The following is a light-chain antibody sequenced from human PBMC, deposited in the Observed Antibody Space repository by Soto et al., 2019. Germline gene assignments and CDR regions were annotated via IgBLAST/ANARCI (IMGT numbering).Light chain of an antibody. Sequence: IVLTQSPATLSLSPGERATLSGMSSQDISSYLIWYQQKPGQAPRLLMYDVSNRATGIPARFSGSGSGTDFTLTISSLEPEDLAVYYCQQRSNWPRTFGQGTKVDI. CDR3: QQRSNWPRT. J-gene: IGKJ1*01. V-gene: IGKV3-11*01. CDR2: DVS. CDR1: QDISSY.